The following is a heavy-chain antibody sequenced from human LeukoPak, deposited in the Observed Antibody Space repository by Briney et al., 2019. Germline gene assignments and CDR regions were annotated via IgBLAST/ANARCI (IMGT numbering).Heavy chain of an antibody. CDR2: ISYDGSNK. CDR3: ARGQEFWSGYFHWFDP. V-gene: IGHV3-30-3*01. D-gene: IGHD3-3*01. CDR1: GFTFSSYA. Sequence: PGGSLRLSCAASGFTFSSYAMHWVRQAPGKGLEWVAVISYDGSNKYYADSVKGRFTISRDNSKNTLYLQMNSLRAEDTAVYYCARGQEFWSGYFHWFDPWGQGTLVTVSS. J-gene: IGHJ5*02.